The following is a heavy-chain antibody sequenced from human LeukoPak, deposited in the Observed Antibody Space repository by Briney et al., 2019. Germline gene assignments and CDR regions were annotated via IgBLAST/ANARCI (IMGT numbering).Heavy chain of an antibody. Sequence: ASVKVSCKASGYTFTSYDINCVRQATGQGLEWMGWMNPNSGNTGYAQKFQGRVTMTRNTSISTAYMELSSLRSEDTAVYYCARGPHTGYSSSWPVNFDYWGQGTLVTVSS. CDR1: GYTFTSYD. D-gene: IGHD6-13*01. J-gene: IGHJ4*02. CDR2: MNPNSGNT. CDR3: ARGPHTGYSSSWPVNFDY. V-gene: IGHV1-8*01.